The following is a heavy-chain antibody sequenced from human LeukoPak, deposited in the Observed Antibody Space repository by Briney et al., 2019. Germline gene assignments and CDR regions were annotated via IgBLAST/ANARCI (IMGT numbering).Heavy chain of an antibody. CDR2: ISYDGSNK. D-gene: IGHD4-4*01. V-gene: IGHV3-30*18. CDR3: AKDREYSYFDY. J-gene: IGHJ4*02. CDR1: GFTFSSYG. Sequence: GGSVRLPCAASGFTFSSYGMHWVRQAPGKGLEWVAVISYDGSNKYYADSVKGRFTISRDNSKNTLYLQMNSLRAEDTAVYYCAKDREYSYFDYWGQGTLVTVSS.